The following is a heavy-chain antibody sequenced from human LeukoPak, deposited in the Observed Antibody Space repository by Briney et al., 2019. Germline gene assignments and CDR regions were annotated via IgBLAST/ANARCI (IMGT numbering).Heavy chain of an antibody. CDR3: AKDPGAYDSSGYYYGDDYY. CDR1: GFTFSSYA. J-gene: IGHJ4*02. V-gene: IGHV3-23*01. Sequence: GGSLRLSCAAPGFTFSSYAMSWVRQAPGKGLEWVSAISGSGGSTYYADSVKGRFTISRDNSKNTLYLQMNSLRAEDTAVYYCAKDPGAYDSSGYYYGDDYYWGQGTLVTVSS. CDR2: ISGSGGST. D-gene: IGHD3-22*01.